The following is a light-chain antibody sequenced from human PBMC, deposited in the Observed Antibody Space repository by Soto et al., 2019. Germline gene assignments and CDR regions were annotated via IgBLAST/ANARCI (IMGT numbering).Light chain of an antibody. CDR2: YNN. J-gene: IGLJ2*01. Sequence: QSVLTQPPSVSGAPGQRVTISYTGSSSNIGAGYDVHWYQQLPGTAPKLLIYYNNNRPSGVPDRFSGSKSGTSASLAITGLQAEDEADYYCQSYDSSLSGVVFGGGTKLTVL. V-gene: IGLV1-40*01. CDR3: QSYDSSLSGVV. CDR1: SSNIGAGYD.